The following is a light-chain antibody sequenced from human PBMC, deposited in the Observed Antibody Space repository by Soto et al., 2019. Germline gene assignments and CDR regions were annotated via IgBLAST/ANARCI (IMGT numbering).Light chain of an antibody. CDR3: QQYGSSPWT. J-gene: IGKJ1*01. V-gene: IGKV3-20*01. Sequence: EIVLTQSPATLSLSPGERATLSCRASQSVGYHLAWYQQKPGQAPRLLIYGASNRATGIPARFSGSGSGTDFTLTISRLEPEDFALYYCQQYGSSPWTFGQGTKVDIK. CDR2: GAS. CDR1: QSVGYH.